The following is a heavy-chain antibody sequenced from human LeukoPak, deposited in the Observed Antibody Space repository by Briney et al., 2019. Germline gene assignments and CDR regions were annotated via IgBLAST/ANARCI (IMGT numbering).Heavy chain of an antibody. J-gene: IGHJ5*02. D-gene: IGHD2-15*01. V-gene: IGHV1-69*13. CDR3: ARNREYCSGGSCYHWFDP. CDR1: GGTFSSYA. Sequence: SVKVSCKAPGGTFSSYAISWVRQAPGQGLEWMGGIIPIFGTANYAQKFQGRVTITADESTSTAYMELSSLRSEDTAVYYCARNREYCSGGSCYHWFDPWGQGTLVTVSS. CDR2: IIPIFGTA.